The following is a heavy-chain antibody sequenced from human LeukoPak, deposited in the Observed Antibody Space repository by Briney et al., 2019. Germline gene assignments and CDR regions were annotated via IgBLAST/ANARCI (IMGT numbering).Heavy chain of an antibody. D-gene: IGHD3-22*01. CDR2: ISGSGGST. CDR1: GFTFSSYA. V-gene: IGHV3-23*01. Sequence: GGSLRLSRAASGFTFSSYAMSWVRQAPGKGLEWVSAISGSGGSTYYADSVKGRFTISRDNSKNTLYLQMNSLRAEDTDVYYCAKWYYYDSSGYSRYDAFDIWGQGTMVTVSS. CDR3: AKWYYYDSSGYSRYDAFDI. J-gene: IGHJ3*02.